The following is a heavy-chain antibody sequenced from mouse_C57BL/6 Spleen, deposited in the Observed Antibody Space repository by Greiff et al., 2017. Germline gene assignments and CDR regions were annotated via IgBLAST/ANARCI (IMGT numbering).Heavy chain of an antibody. D-gene: IGHD2-4*01. J-gene: IGHJ2*01. CDR2: INPNNGGT. V-gene: IGHV1-26*01. CDR3: ARERLRRFDY. Sequence: EVKLQQSGPELVKPGASVKISCKASGYTFTDYYMNWVKQSHGKSLEWIGDINPNNGGTSYNQKFKGKATLTVDKSSSTAYLELRSLTSEDSAVYYCARERLRRFDYWGQGTTLTVSS. CDR1: GYTFTDYY.